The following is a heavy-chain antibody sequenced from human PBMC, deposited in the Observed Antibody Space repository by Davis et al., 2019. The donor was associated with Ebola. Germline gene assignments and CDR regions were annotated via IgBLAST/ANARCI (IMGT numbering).Heavy chain of an antibody. V-gene: IGHV1-2*04. D-gene: IGHD6-6*01. J-gene: IGHJ5*02. Sequence: ASVKVSCKASGYTFTSYGISWVRQAPGQGLEWMGWINPNSGGTNYAQKFQGWVTMTRDTSISTAYMELSRLRSDDTAVYYCARERHSSSGNWFDPWGQGTLVTVSS. CDR3: ARERHSSSGNWFDP. CDR1: GYTFTSYG. CDR2: INPNSGGT.